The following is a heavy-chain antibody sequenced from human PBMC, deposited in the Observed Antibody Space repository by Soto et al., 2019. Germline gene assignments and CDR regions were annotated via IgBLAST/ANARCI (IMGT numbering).Heavy chain of an antibody. CDR3: ARTSLNCSGGSCLVDYYYGMDV. CDR1: GGTFSSYA. CDR2: IIPIFGTA. Sequence: QVQLVQSGAEVKKPGSSVKVSCNASGGTFSSYAISWVRQAPGQGLEWMGGIIPIFGTANYAQKFQGRVTITADESTSTAYMELSSLRSEDTAVYYCARTSLNCSGGSCLVDYYYGMDVWGQGTTVTVSS. V-gene: IGHV1-69*01. D-gene: IGHD2-15*01. J-gene: IGHJ6*02.